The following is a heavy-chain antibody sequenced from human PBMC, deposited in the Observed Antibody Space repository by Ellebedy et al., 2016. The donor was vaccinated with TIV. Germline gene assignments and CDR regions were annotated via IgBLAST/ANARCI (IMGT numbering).Heavy chain of an antibody. V-gene: IGHV3-23*01. Sequence: GESLKISCAASGFPFSPYAMYWVRQAPGKGLGWVSGIVGSGSQKYADSVKGRFTISRDNSKRTVDLQMNSLRAEDTAVYFCAKDRTSGDGYWVFDNWGQGTLVSVSS. J-gene: IGHJ4*02. D-gene: IGHD5-18*01. CDR2: IVGSGS. CDR3: AKDRTSGDGYWVFDN. CDR1: GFPFSPYA.